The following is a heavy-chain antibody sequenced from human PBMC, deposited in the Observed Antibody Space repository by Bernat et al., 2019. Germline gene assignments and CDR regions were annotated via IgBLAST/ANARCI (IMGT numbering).Heavy chain of an antibody. J-gene: IGHJ5*02. CDR3: AGRPTRGRFDP. CDR2: IYYSGST. V-gene: IGHV4-39*01. Sequence: QLQLQESGPGLVKPSETLSLTCTVSGGSISDSTYYWLWIRQPPGKGLEWVGTIYYSGSTYYNPSLKSRVTISVDTSKKQFSLKPNSVTAADTAVYYCAGRPTRGRFDPWGQGTLVTVSS. D-gene: IGHD3-10*01. CDR1: GGSISDSTYY.